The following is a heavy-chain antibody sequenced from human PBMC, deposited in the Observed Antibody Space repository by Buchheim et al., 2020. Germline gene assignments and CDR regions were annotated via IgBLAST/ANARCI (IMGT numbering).Heavy chain of an antibody. Sequence: QVQLQQWGAGLLKPSETLSLTCAVYGGSFSGYYWSWIRQPPGKGLEWIGEINHSGSTNYNPSLKSRVTISVDTSKNQFSLKLSSVTAADTAVYYCARSAGCSGGSCYSEGGSRLYYFDYWGQGTL. J-gene: IGHJ4*02. CDR2: INHSGST. D-gene: IGHD2-15*01. CDR1: GGSFSGYY. CDR3: ARSAGCSGGSCYSEGGSRLYYFDY. V-gene: IGHV4-34*01.